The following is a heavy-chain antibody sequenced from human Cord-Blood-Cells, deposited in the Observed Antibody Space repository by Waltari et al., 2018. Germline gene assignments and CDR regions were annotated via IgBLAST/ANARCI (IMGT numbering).Heavy chain of an antibody. D-gene: IGHD2-2*01. V-gene: IGHV3-7*01. J-gene: IGHJ4*02. CDR3: ASTLGELGYCSSTSCYFDY. Sequence: RLSCAASGFTFSSYWMSWVRQAPGKGLEWVANIKQDGSEKYYVDSVKGRFTISRDNAKNSLYLQMNSLRAEDTAVYYCASTLGELGYCSSTSCYFDYWGQGTLVTVSS. CDR1: GFTFSSYW. CDR2: IKQDGSEK.